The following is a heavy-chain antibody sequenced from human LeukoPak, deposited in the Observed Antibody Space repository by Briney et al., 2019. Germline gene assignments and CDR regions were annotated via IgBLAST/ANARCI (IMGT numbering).Heavy chain of an antibody. CDR3: ARGQAYYYGFDY. CDR2: IYYSGTT. J-gene: IGHJ4*02. V-gene: IGHV4-30-4*08. Sequence: SETLSLTCTVSGGSISSGAYYWSWIRQPPGKGLEWIGYIYYSGTTYYNPSLKSRLTISIDTSKNQFSLKLSSVTAADTAVYYCARGQAYYYGFDYWGRGTLVTVSS. D-gene: IGHD3-10*01. CDR1: GGSISSGAYY.